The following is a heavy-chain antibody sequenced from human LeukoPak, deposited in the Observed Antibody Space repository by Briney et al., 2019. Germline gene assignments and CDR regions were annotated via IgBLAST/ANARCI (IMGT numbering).Heavy chain of an antibody. J-gene: IGHJ5*02. V-gene: IGHV3-30*18. CDR2: ISYDGSNK. Sequence: GGPLRLSCAASGFTFSSYGMHWVRQAPGKGLEWVAVISYDGSNKYYADSAKGRFTISRDNSKNTLYLQMNSLRAEDTAVYYCAKETYCSGGSCYSHRAPNWFAPWGQGTLVTVSS. CDR3: AKETYCSGGSCYSHRAPNWFAP. CDR1: GFTFSSYG. D-gene: IGHD2-15*01.